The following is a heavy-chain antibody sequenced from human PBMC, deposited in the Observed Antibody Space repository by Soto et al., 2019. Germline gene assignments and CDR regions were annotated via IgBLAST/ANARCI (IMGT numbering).Heavy chain of an antibody. CDR2: ISAYNGNT. D-gene: IGHD3-10*01. CDR3: AREAITMVRGVTTSGYGMDV. Sequence: PGASVKVSCKASGYTFTSYGISWVRQAPGQGLEWMGWISAYNGNTNYAQKLQGRVTMTTDTSTSTAYMELRSLRSDDTAVYYCAREAITMVRGVTTSGYGMDVWGQGTTVTVSS. V-gene: IGHV1-18*01. CDR1: GYTFTSYG. J-gene: IGHJ6*02.